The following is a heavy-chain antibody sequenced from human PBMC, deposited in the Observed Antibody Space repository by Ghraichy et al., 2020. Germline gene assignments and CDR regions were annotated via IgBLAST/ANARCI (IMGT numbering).Heavy chain of an antibody. J-gene: IGHJ3*01. CDR2: VKPDGGEK. V-gene: IGHV3-7*01. D-gene: IGHD1-1*01. CDR1: GFMFSSYW. CDR3: AKCRGTTWNDALDV. Sequence: SCAASGFMFSSYWVTWVRQAPGKGLEWVANVKPDGGEKNYVGSVKGRFTISRDNAKKSLYLQMNSLRAEDTAVYYCAKCRGTTWNDALDVWGQGTMVIVSS.